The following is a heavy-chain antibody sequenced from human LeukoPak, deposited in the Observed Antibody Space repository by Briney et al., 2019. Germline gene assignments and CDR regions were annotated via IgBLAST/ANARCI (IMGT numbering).Heavy chain of an antibody. CDR1: GYTFTSYG. CDR2: ISAYTGNT. Sequence: ASVKVSCKASGYTFTSYGISWVRQAPGQGLEWMGWISAYTGNTNYAQKLQGRVTMTTDTSTRQACMELSSLRSEDTAVYYCARDRALIAARKHNWFDPWGQGTLVTVSS. J-gene: IGHJ5*02. CDR3: ARDRALIAARKHNWFDP. D-gene: IGHD6-6*01. V-gene: IGHV1-18*01.